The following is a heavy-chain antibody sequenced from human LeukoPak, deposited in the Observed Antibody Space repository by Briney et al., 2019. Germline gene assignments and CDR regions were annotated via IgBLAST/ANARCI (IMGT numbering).Heavy chain of an antibody. J-gene: IGHJ4*02. D-gene: IGHD5-24*01. Sequence: SETLSLTCPVSGGSISSYYWSWIRQPPGKGLEWIGYIYYSGSTNYNPSLKSRVTISVDTSKNQFSLKLSSVTAADTAVYYCARVGRDGYNYFDYWGQGTLVTVSS. CDR3: ARVGRDGYNYFDY. CDR2: IYYSGST. CDR1: GGSISSYY. V-gene: IGHV4-59*01.